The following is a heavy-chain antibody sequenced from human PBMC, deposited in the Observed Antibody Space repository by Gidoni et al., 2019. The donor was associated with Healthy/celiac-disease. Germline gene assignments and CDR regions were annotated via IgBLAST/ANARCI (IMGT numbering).Heavy chain of an antibody. CDR1: GGSIRSSSYY. Sequence: QLQLQESGPGLVKPSETLSLTCPVSGGSIRSSSYYWGWNRQPPGKGLEWIGSIYYSGSTYYNPSLKSRVTISVDTSKNQFSLKLSSVTAADTAVYYCASLYYDILTGRLHFQHWGQGTLVTVSS. CDR2: IYYSGST. J-gene: IGHJ1*01. D-gene: IGHD3-9*01. CDR3: ASLYYDILTGRLHFQH. V-gene: IGHV4-39*01.